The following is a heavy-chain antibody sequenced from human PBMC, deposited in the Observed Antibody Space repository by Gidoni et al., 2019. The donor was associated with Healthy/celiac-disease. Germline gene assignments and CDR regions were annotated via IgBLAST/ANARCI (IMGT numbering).Heavy chain of an antibody. J-gene: IGHJ5*02. CDR1: AFSLSNARLG. V-gene: IGHV2-26*01. D-gene: IGHD6-19*01. CDR2: ILSNDEK. Sequence: HVTLKESGPVLVKPTENLTLTCTVSAFSLSNARLGVSWIRPPPGKPVEWLAHILSNDEKSSSTSLKSRLTISKDTSKSQVVLTMTNMDPVDTATYYCARIMVAVAGTVDPWGQGTLVTVSS. CDR3: ARIMVAVAGTVDP.